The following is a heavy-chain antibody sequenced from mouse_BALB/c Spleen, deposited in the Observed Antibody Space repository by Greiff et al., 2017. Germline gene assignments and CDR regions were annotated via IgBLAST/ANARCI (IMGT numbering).Heavy chain of an antibody. CDR3: TRGNYYGSSYDYAMDY. Sequence: QVQLKQPGAELVRPGASVKLSCKASGYTFTSYWINWVKQRPGQGLEWIGNIYPSASYTNYNQKFKDKATLTVDKSSSTAYMQLSSPTSEDSAVYYCTRGNYYGSSYDYAMDYWGQGTSVTVSS. CDR2: IYPSASYT. D-gene: IGHD1-1*01. CDR1: GYTFTSYW. J-gene: IGHJ4*01. V-gene: IGHV1-69*02.